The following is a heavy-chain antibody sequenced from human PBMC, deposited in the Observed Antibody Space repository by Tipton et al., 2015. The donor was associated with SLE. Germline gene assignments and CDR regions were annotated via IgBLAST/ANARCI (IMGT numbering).Heavy chain of an antibody. V-gene: IGHV4-59*08. Sequence: TLSLTCTASGGSISSYYWSWIRQPPGKGLEWIGYTYYSGNTNYNPSLKSRVTISVDTSKNQFSLRLSSVTAADTAVYYCARVLLSTLGAFDIWGQGTMVTVSS. CDR3: ARVLLSTLGAFDI. CDR1: GGSISSYY. J-gene: IGHJ3*02. CDR2: TYYSGNT. D-gene: IGHD2-15*01.